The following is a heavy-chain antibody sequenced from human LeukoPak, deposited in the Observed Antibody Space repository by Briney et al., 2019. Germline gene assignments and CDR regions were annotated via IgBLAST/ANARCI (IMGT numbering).Heavy chain of an antibody. CDR2: IKEDGSAK. J-gene: IGHJ6*02. CDR1: GFIFSSYW. V-gene: IGHV3-7*05. Sequence: PGGSLRLSCAASGFIFSSYWMNWVRQAPGKGLEWVANIKEDGSAKYYADSVKGRFTISRDNAKNSLYLQMNSLRAEDTAVYYCVMDMDVWGQGTTVTVSS. CDR3: VMDMDV.